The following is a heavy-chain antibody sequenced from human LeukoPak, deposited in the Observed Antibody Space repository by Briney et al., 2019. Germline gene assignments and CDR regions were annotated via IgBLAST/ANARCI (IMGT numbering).Heavy chain of an antibody. J-gene: IGHJ6*02. D-gene: IGHD3-10*01. V-gene: IGHV1-69*01. CDR1: GGTFSSYA. CDR3: ASSMVRGVIIEYYYYGMDV. Sequence: KVSCKASGGTFSSYAISWVRQAPGQGLEWMGGIIPIFGTANYAQKFQGRVTITADESTSTAYMELSSLRSEDTAVYYCASSMVRGVIIEYYYYGMDVWGQGTTVTVSS. CDR2: IIPIFGTA.